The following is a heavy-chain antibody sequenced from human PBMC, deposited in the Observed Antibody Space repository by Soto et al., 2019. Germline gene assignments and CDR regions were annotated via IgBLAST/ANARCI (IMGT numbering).Heavy chain of an antibody. CDR3: ARGGRITIFGVVTYNWFDP. CDR1: GGSXSGYY. Sequence: PSETLSLTCAVYGGSXSGYYWXXIRQPXXXXPEWIGEINHSGTTNYNPFLKSRVTISVDTSKNQFSLKLSSVTAADTAVYYCARGGRITIFGVVTYNWFDPWGQGTLVTVSS. CDR2: INHSGTT. D-gene: IGHD3-3*01. J-gene: IGHJ5*02. V-gene: IGHV4-34*01.